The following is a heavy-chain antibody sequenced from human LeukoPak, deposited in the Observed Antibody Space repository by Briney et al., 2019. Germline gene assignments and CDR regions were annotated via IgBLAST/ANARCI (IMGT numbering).Heavy chain of an antibody. Sequence: PGGSLRLSCAASGFTFDDYAMHWVRQAPGKGLEWVSLISGDGGSTYYADSVKGRFTISRDNSKNSLYLQMNSLRTEDTALYYRAKGEGYCSGGSCYRGLLDYWGQGTLVTVSS. CDR2: ISGDGGST. CDR3: AKGEGYCSGGSCYRGLLDY. CDR1: GFTFDDYA. V-gene: IGHV3-43*02. J-gene: IGHJ4*02. D-gene: IGHD2-15*01.